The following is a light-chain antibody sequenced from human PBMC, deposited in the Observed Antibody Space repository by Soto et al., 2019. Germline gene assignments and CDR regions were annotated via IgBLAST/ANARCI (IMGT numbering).Light chain of an antibody. CDR1: SSDVGSYNL. CDR2: EGS. Sequence: QSALTQPASVSGSPGQSITISCTGTSSDVGSYNLVSWYQQHLGKAPKLMIYEGSKRRSGVSNRFSGSKSGNTASLTISGLQAEDEADYYCCSYAGSYVVFGGGTKLTVL. CDR3: CSYAGSYVV. J-gene: IGLJ2*01. V-gene: IGLV2-23*01.